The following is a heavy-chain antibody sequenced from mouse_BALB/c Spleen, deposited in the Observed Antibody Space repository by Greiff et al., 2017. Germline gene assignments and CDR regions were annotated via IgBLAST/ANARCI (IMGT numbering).Heavy chain of an antibody. CDR3: ARRELGNYFDY. CDR1: GFTFSSFG. CDR2: ISSGSSTI. Sequence: EVMLVESGGGLVQPGGSRKLSCAASGFTFSSFGMHWVRQAPEKGLEWVAYISSGSSTIYYADTVKGRFTISRDNPKNTLFLQMTSLRSEDTAMYYCARRELGNYFDYWGQGTTLTVSS. D-gene: IGHD1-1*02. V-gene: IGHV5-17*02. J-gene: IGHJ2*01.